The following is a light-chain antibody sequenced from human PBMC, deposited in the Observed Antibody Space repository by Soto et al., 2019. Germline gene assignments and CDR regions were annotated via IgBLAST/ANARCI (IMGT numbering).Light chain of an antibody. CDR3: QSYDSRLTGVM. J-gene: IGLJ3*02. CDR1: SSNIGANHD. V-gene: IGLV1-40*01. CDR2: GNT. Sequence: QPVLTQPPSVSGAPGQRVTISCTGSSSNIGANHDVHWYQQLPGTAPKLLIYGNTNRPSGVPDRFSGSKSGTSASLAITGLQAEDEADYYCQSYDSRLTGVMFGGGTQLTVL.